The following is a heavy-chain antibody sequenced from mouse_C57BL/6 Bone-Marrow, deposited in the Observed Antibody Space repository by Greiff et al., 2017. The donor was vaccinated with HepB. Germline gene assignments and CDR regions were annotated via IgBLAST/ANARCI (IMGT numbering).Heavy chain of an antibody. D-gene: IGHD1-1*01. CDR2: LSDGGSYT. V-gene: IGHV5-4*01. Sequence: HLVESGGGLVKPGGSLKLSCAASGFTFRSYAMSWVRQTPETRLEWVATLSDGGSYTYYPDNLKGRFTLSRDNAKNNLYLQMRHVKSDDTTMYYCARGNYGSSFWFAYWGQGTLVTVSA. CDR1: GFTFRSYA. J-gene: IGHJ3*01. CDR3: ARGNYGSSFWFAY.